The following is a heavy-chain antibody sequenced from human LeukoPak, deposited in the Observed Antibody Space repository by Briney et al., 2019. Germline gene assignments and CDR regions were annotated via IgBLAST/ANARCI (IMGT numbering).Heavy chain of an antibody. J-gene: IGHJ4*02. CDR1: GYTFTAYY. D-gene: IGHD6-19*01. V-gene: IGHV1-2*02. CDR3: SRGAGTAVTGTGY. Sequence: ASVKVSFKASGYTFTAYYMHWVRQAPGQGLEWMGWINPNSGDTNYAQKFQGRVTMTRDTSISTAYMEVSRLRSDDTAVYYCSRGAGTAVTGTGYWGQGTLVTVSS. CDR2: INPNSGDT.